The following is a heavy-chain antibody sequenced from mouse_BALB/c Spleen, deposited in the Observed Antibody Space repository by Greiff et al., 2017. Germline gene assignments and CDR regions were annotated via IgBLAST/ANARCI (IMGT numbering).Heavy chain of an antibody. D-gene: IGHD2-3*01. CDR1: GFNIKDTY. CDR2: IDPANGNT. J-gene: IGHJ2*01. V-gene: IGHV14-3*02. CDR3: ARSGDGHFDY. Sequence: EVKLQESGAELVKPGASVKLSCTASGFNIKDTYMHWVKQRPEQGLEWIGRIDPANGNTKYDPKFQGKATITADTSSNTAYLQLSSLTSEDTAVYYCARSGDGHFDYWGQGTTLTVSS.